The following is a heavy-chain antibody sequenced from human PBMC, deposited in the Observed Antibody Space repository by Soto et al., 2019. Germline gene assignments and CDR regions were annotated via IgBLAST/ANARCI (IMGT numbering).Heavy chain of an antibody. CDR3: ARDPRIAVAGTEGNWFDA. V-gene: IGHV1-18*01. J-gene: IGHJ5*02. D-gene: IGHD6-19*01. CDR2: ISAYNGNT. CDR1: GYAFPSYC. Sequence: ASVKVSCKASGYAFPSYCISWVRQAPGQRLEWMGWISAYNGNTNYAQKLQGRVTMTTDTSTSTAYMELRSLRSDDTAVYYCARDPRIAVAGTEGNWFDAWGQGTLVTVSS.